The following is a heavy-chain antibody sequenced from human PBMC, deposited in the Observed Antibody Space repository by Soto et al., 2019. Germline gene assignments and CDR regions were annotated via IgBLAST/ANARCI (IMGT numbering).Heavy chain of an antibody. D-gene: IGHD2-8*01. CDR3: ARDGGYCTNGVCYKDY. Sequence: ASVKVSFKDSGYTFTGYYMHWLRQAPGQGLEWMGWINPNSGCTNYAQKFQGWVTMTRDTSISTAYMELSRLRSDDTAVYYCARDGGYCTNGVCYKDYWGQGTLVTVSS. CDR2: INPNSGCT. CDR1: GYTFTGYY. V-gene: IGHV1-2*04. J-gene: IGHJ4*02.